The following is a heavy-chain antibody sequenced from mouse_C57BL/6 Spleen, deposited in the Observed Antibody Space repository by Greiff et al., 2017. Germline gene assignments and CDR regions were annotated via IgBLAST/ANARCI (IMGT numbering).Heavy chain of an antibody. V-gene: IGHV5-17*01. Sequence: EVKLVESGGGLVKPGGSLKLSCAASGFTFSDYGMHWVRQAPEKGLEWVAYISSGSSTIYYADTVKGRFTISRDNAKNTLFLQMTSLRSEDTAMYYCARRHGSGPDYAMDYWGQGTSVTVSS. CDR2: ISSGSSTI. CDR3: ARRHGSGPDYAMDY. D-gene: IGHD1-1*01. J-gene: IGHJ4*01. CDR1: GFTFSDYG.